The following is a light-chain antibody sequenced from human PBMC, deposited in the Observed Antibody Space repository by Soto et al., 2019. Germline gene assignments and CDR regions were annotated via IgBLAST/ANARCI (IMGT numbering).Light chain of an antibody. J-gene: IGKJ1*01. CDR1: QNFGSSY. CDR3: QQYGRSPTT. V-gene: IGKV3-20*01. Sequence: VLPPSLDTVSFAPVSRSLLSWGCSQNFGSSYLAWYQQKRGQAPRFLIYGASSRATGIPDRFSGSGSGTDFTLTISRLEPEDFAVYYCQQYGRSPTTFGQGTKVDIK. CDR2: GAS.